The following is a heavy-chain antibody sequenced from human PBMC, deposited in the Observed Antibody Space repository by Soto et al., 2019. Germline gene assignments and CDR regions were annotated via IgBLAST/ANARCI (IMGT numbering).Heavy chain of an antibody. J-gene: IGHJ4*02. CDR3: TTARHCSADACPAAE. D-gene: IGHD6-19*01. V-gene: IGHV3-23*01. Sequence: EVQLLESGGGLVQPGGSLRLSCAASGFPFTTSGFLWVRQPPGEGLEWVSAIGPNPVNTNYRDSVRGRFTISRDNSRNTVLLQMSALRAEDTALYYCTTARHCSADACPAAEWGQGTLITVSS. CDR2: IGPNPVNT. CDR1: GFPFTTSG.